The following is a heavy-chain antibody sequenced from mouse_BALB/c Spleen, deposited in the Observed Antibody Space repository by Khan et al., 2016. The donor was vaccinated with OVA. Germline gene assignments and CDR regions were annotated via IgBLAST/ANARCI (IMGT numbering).Heavy chain of an antibody. CDR1: GYAFRSYW. CDR3: ARPYYADY. CDR2: ILPGTGNT. Sequence: QVQLQQSGAELMKPGASVKISCKATGYAFRSYWIEWVKQRTGHGLEWVVEILPGTGNTKYNEKFEGKATFTADTSSNTAYLQLNSLTSEDSAVYYCARPYYADYWGQGTTLTVSS. D-gene: IGHD2-10*01. J-gene: IGHJ2*01. V-gene: IGHV1-9*01.